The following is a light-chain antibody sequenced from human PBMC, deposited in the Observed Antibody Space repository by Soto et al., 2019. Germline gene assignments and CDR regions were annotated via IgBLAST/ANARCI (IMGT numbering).Light chain of an antibody. J-gene: IGKJ1*01. V-gene: IGKV4-1*01. CDR2: WAS. CDR3: QQYFNTQWT. Sequence: DIVMTQSPDSLAVSLGERATINCKSSQSLLNRSDKKNYLAWYQQRPGQPPNLLIYWASTRQSGVPDRISGSGSGTDFPLTISSLQAEDVAVYYCQQYFNTQWTFGQGTKVEVK. CDR1: QSLLNRSDKKNY.